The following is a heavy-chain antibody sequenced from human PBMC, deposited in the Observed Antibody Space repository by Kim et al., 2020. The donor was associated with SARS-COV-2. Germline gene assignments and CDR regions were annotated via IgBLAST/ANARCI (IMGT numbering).Heavy chain of an antibody. J-gene: IGHJ5*02. CDR3: ARRGTSYSGSGSYYNAYNWFDP. CDR1: GYTFTSYH. V-gene: IGHV5-10-1*01. CDR2: IDPRDSYT. D-gene: IGHD3-10*01. Sequence: GESLKISCKGSGYTFTSYHIIWVRQMPGKGLEWMGRIDPRDSYTTYSPSFHGHVTISTDNSISTAYLQWSSLKASDSAMYYCARRGTSYSGSGSYYNAYNWFDPWGQGTLVTVSS.